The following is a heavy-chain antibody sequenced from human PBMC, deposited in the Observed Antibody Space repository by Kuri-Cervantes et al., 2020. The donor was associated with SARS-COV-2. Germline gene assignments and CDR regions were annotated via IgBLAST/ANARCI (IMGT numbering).Heavy chain of an antibody. CDR2: IFYSGST. D-gene: IGHD4-17*01. Sequence: GSLRLSCAASGFTFSSYSMNWVRQAPGKGLEWIGYIFYSGSTNYNPSLKSRLSISIDTSRNQFSLKLNSVTAADTAVYYCARSYGDYAPLVYWGQGTLVTVSS. J-gene: IGHJ4*02. V-gene: IGHV4-59*01. CDR3: ARSYGDYAPLVY. CDR1: GFTFSSYS.